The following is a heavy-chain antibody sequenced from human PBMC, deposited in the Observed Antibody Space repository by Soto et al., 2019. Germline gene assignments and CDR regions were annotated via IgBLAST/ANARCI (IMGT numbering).Heavy chain of an antibody. D-gene: IGHD6-13*01. CDR2: IWYDGSNK. CDR1: GFTFSSYG. V-gene: IGHV3-33*01. Sequence: QVQLVESGGGVVQPGRSLRLSCAASGFTFSSYGMHWVRQAPGKGLEWVAVIWYDGSNKYYADSVKGRFTISRDNSKNTLYLQMNSLRAEDTAVYYCARAIAAAGWPNNWFDPWGQGTLVTVSS. J-gene: IGHJ5*02. CDR3: ARAIAAAGWPNNWFDP.